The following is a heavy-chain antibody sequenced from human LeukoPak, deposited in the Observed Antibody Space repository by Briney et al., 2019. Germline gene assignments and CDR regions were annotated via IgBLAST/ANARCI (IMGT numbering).Heavy chain of an antibody. CDR2: IKSKTDGGTT. CDR1: GFTFTSAW. J-gene: IGHJ4*02. Sequence: GGSLRLSCAASGFTFTSAWMSWVRQAPGKGLEWVGRIKSKTDGGTTDYAAPVKGRFTISRDDSKNTLCLQMNSLKTEDTAVYYCTRYSGYDWGGFDYWGQGTLVTVSS. CDR3: TRYSGYDWGGFDY. V-gene: IGHV3-15*01. D-gene: IGHD5-12*01.